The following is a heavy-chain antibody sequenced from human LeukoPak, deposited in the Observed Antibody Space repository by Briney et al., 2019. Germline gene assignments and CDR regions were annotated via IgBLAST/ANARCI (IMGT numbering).Heavy chain of an antibody. CDR3: ARDPTPITIFGVVTAVYFDY. CDR1: GGSISSYY. V-gene: IGHV4-4*07. D-gene: IGHD3-3*01. CDR2: IYTSGST. J-gene: IGHJ4*02. Sequence: SETLPLTCTVSGGSISSYYWSWIRQPAGKGLEWIGRIYTSGSTNYNPSLKSRVTMSVDTSKNQFSLKLSSVTAADTAVYYCARDPTPITIFGVVTAVYFDYWGQGTLVTVSS.